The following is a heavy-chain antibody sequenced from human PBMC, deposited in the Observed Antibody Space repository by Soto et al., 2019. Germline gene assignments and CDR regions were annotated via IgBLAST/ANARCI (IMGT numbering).Heavy chain of an antibody. CDR1: GFTFNSYA. D-gene: IGHD1-26*01. Sequence: GGSLRLSCAASGFTFNSYAMSWVRQAPGKGLEWVSIISGSGGTTYYADSVKGRFTISRDYSRKTMYLQMDSLRDEDTALYYCARGNLSFDFDSWGLGTLVTVSS. CDR3: ARGNLSFDFDS. V-gene: IGHV3-23*01. CDR2: ISGSGGTT. J-gene: IGHJ4*02.